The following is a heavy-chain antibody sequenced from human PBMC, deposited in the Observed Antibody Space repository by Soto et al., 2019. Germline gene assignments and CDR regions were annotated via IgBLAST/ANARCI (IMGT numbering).Heavy chain of an antibody. Sequence: QVQLVESGGNMVQPGGSLRLSCAASGFTFSSYAMHWVRQAPGKGLEWVAVISYDGNSKYYAESVKGRFTFSRDNSKNTLYLQRDSLTVHGTAGYYCARARDTAISVHRFFDLWGRGTLVTVSS. CDR3: ARARDTAISVHRFFDL. D-gene: IGHD5-18*01. J-gene: IGHJ2*01. V-gene: IGHV3-30*04. CDR1: GFTFSSYA. CDR2: ISYDGNSK.